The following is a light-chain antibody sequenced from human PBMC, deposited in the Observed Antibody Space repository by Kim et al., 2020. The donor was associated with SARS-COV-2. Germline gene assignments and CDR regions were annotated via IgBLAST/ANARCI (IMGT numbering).Light chain of an antibody. V-gene: IGLV2-14*03. CDR3: SSYTTSSTRL. CDR2: DYT. Sequence: GQSPTIPCAGTPSAVGGSNFVSWYQHPPGSAPNLIIYDYTKRPSGVSNRFSGSRSGNTASLTISGLQTEDEADYYCSSYTTSSTRLFGGGTQLTVL. J-gene: IGLJ3*02. CDR1: PSAVGGSNF.